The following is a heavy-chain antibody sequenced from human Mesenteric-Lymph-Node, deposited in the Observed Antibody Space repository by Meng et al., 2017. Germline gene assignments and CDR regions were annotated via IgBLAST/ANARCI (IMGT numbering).Heavy chain of an antibody. CDR2: ISSSSSYI. CDR3: AREYSSGWTLDY. Sequence: GGSLRLSCAASGFTFSSYSMNCVRQAPGKGLEWVSSISSSSSYIYYADSVKGRFTISRDNAKNSLYLQMNSLRAEDTAVYYCAREYSSGWTLDYWGQGTLVTVSS. V-gene: IGHV3-21*01. CDR1: GFTFSSYS. D-gene: IGHD6-19*01. J-gene: IGHJ4*02.